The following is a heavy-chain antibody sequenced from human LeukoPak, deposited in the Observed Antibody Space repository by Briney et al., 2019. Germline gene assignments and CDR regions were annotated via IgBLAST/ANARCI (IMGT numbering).Heavy chain of an antibody. CDR2: IKQDGSEK. CDR1: GFTFSSYW. D-gene: IGHD5-18*01. Sequence: PGGYLRLSCAAFGFTFSSYWMKWVRQAPGKGLEWVANIKQDGSEKYYVDSVKGRFTISRDNAKNSLYLQMNSLRAEDTAVYYCASETSYGYDYWGQGTLVTVSS. CDR3: ASETSYGYDY. V-gene: IGHV3-7*03. J-gene: IGHJ4*02.